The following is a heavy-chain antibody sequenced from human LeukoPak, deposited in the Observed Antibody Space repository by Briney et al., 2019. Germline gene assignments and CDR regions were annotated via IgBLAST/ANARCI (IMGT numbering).Heavy chain of an antibody. CDR3: ARDLSQVGVVTLGASDI. CDR1: GGSISSYY. V-gene: IGHV4-59*01. D-gene: IGHD3-3*01. Sequence: SETLSLTCTVSGGSISSYYWNWIRQPPGKGLEWIGYIYYSGSTNYNPSLKSRVTISVDTSKNQFSLELTSVTAAGTAVYYCARDLSQVGVVTLGASDIWGQGTMVTVSS. J-gene: IGHJ3*02. CDR2: IYYSGST.